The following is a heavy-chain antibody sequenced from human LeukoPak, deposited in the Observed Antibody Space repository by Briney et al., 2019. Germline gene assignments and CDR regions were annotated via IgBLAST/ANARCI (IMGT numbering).Heavy chain of an antibody. CDR1: GFTFSNYA. CDR3: AKVFSDNWNIDY. J-gene: IGHJ4*02. V-gene: IGHV3-23*01. Sequence: GGSLRLSCAASGFTFSNYAMSWVRQAPGKGLEGVSAIGGSGGSTYYADSVKGRFTISRDNSKNTLYLQMNSLRAEDTAVYYRAKVFSDNWNIDYWGQGTLVTVSS. D-gene: IGHD1-1*01. CDR2: IGGSGGST.